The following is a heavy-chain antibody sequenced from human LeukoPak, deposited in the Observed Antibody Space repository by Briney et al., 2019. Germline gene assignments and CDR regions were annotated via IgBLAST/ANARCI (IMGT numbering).Heavy chain of an antibody. D-gene: IGHD1-26*01. V-gene: IGHV3-11*01. Sequence: GGSLRLSCAVPGFTFSDYYMSWMRQAPGEGLEWVSYISSSGSTIYYADSVKGRFTISRDNAKNSLYLQMNSLRAEDTAVYYCARDGDSSYVGATLKGDQPFDYWGQGTLVTVSS. CDR2: ISSSGSTI. CDR1: GFTFSDYY. J-gene: IGHJ4*02. CDR3: ARDGDSSYVGATLKGDQPFDY.